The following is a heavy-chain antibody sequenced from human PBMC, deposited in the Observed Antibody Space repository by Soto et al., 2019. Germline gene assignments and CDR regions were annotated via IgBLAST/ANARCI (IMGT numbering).Heavy chain of an antibody. CDR1: GFALTDIVVG. CDR3: VQSRCGGVCLTFYSTRSYYGLDV. Sequence: QITLKESGPTLVKPTQTLTLTCTFSGFALTDIVVGVGWIRQPPGNALDFLSLVYWDDDQRYNPSLRSRLNITKDISKDQVVLRVANMDPVDTATYYGVQSRCGGVCLTFYSTRSYYGLDVWGRGTTVTVSS. V-gene: IGHV2-5*02. D-gene: IGHD2-21*02. J-gene: IGHJ6*02. CDR2: VYWDDDQ.